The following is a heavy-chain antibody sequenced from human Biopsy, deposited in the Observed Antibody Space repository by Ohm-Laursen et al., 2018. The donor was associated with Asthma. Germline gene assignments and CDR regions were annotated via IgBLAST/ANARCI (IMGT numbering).Heavy chain of an antibody. J-gene: IGHJ6*02. CDR2: ISVYNGNT. D-gene: IGHD3-10*01. CDR1: GYTFNSAG. V-gene: IGHV1-18*01. Sequence: SVKVSCNTSGYTFNSAGITWVRQAPGQGLEWMGWISVYNGNTKVAQKLQDRVTMIKDTSTSTAYMELRSLRSDDTAVYFCARAVDYSHYYGIDVWGQGTTVTVS. CDR3: ARAVDYSHYYGIDV.